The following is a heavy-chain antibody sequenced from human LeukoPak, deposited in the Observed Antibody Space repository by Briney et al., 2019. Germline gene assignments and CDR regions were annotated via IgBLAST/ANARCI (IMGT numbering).Heavy chain of an antibody. CDR2: IYHSGST. CDR3: ARETSSSSPDY. V-gene: IGHV4-39*07. CDR1: GGSIISRNYF. Sequence: KSSETLSLTCNVSGGSIISRNYFWGWIRQPPGKGLEWIGNIYHSGSTYSNPSLKSRVTMSVDTSKKQFSLKLASVTAADTAVYYCARETSSSSPDYWGQGILVTVSS. D-gene: IGHD6-13*01. J-gene: IGHJ4*02.